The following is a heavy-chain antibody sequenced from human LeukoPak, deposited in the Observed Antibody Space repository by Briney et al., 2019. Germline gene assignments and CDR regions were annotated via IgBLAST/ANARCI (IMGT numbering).Heavy chain of an antibody. Sequence: GGSLRLSCAVSGITLSNYGMSWVRQAPGKGLEWVAGISDSGGSTNYADSVKGRFTISRDNPKNTLYLQMNSLRAEDTAVYYCARGLSAVAVYFDYWGQGTLVTVSS. V-gene: IGHV3-23*01. J-gene: IGHJ4*02. CDR1: GITLSNYG. CDR2: ISDSGGST. CDR3: ARGLSAVAVYFDY. D-gene: IGHD6-19*01.